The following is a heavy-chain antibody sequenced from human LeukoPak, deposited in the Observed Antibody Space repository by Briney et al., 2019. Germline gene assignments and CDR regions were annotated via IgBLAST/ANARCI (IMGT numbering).Heavy chain of an antibody. Sequence: SETLSLTCTFSGGSINGYYWSWIRQPPGRGREWIGYIYYRGSTDYNPSLKSRVTISVATSKKRFSLKLMSVPAADTAVYYCARHYYDSSGYFYQDYWGQGTLVTVSS. J-gene: IGHJ4*02. V-gene: IGHV4-59*08. CDR2: IYYRGST. D-gene: IGHD3-22*01. CDR1: GGSINGYY. CDR3: ARHYYDSSGYFYQDY.